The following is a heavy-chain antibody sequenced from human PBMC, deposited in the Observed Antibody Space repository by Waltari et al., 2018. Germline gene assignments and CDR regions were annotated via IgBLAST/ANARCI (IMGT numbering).Heavy chain of an antibody. D-gene: IGHD6-19*01. Sequence: EVQLVESGGGLLQPGGSLRLSCAASGFTFSGRWMSWVRQAPGKGPEWVANINQDGSEKFYVDSGNGRFTISRDNAKSSLFLQMSGLRADDTAVYYCARGAGWLADHWGQGTVVTVSS. CDR1: GFTFSGRW. J-gene: IGHJ5*02. CDR3: ARGAGWLADH. CDR2: INQDGSEK. V-gene: IGHV3-7*01.